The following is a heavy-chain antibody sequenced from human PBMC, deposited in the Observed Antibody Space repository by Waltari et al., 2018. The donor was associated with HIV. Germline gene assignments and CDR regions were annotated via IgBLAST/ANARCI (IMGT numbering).Heavy chain of an antibody. CDR2: ISPYSDYT. CDR3: ARGIGSAAWYPFDN. Sequence: QVQLMQSGAEVRKPGASVKVSCQACGNTFTTYGTTWVRRAPGQGLEWMGWISPYSDYTYYSQNLQGRVTMTTDTSTATVYMELRSLRYDDTAVYYCARGIGSAAWYPFDNWGQGTLVTVSS. CDR1: GNTFTTYG. J-gene: IGHJ4*02. V-gene: IGHV1-18*01. D-gene: IGHD6-13*01.